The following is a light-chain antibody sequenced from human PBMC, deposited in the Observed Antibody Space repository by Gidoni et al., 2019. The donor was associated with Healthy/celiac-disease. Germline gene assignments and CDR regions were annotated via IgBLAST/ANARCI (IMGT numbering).Light chain of an antibody. J-gene: IGKJ4*01. V-gene: IGKV1-8*01. CDR3: QQYYSTPRT. CDR1: QGISSY. CDR2: AAS. Sequence: AIRMTQLPSSLSASTGDRATIICRASQGISSYLAWYQQKPGKAPKLLIYAASSLQRGVPSRFSGSGSGTDFTLTISSLQSEDFATYYCQQYYSTPRTFXEXTKVEIK.